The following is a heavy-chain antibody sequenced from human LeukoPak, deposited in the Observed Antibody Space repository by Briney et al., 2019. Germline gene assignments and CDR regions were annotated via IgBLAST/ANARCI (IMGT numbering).Heavy chain of an antibody. CDR1: GFMFRSFE. CDR2: ISSGASTM. J-gene: IGHJ4*02. V-gene: IGHV3-48*03. CDR3: ALLAVASDFDY. Sequence: GGSLRLSCAPSGFMFRSFEMYWVRQAPGKGLEWVAYISSGASTMYYADSVKGRFTISRDDAKNSLFLQMNSLRAEDTAVYYCALLAVASDFDYWGQGTLVTVSS. D-gene: IGHD6-19*01.